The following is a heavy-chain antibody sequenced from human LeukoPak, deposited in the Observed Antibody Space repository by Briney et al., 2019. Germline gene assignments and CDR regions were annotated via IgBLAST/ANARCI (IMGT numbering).Heavy chain of an antibody. CDR1: GGSISSSSYY. CDR2: IYYSGST. Sequence: PSETLSLTCTVSGGSISSSSYYWGWIRQPPGKGLEWIGSIYYSGSTYYNPSLKSRVTISVYTSKNQFSLKLSSVTAAATAVYYCARESPWSYYDSSGYYYDYWGQGTLVTVSS. D-gene: IGHD3-22*01. J-gene: IGHJ4*02. CDR3: ARESPWSYYDSSGYYYDY. V-gene: IGHV4-39*07.